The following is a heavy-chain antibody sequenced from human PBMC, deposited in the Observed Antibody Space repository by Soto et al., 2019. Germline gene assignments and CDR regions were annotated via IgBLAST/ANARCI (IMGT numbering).Heavy chain of an antibody. J-gene: IGHJ2*01. CDR1: GGPFSFYA. V-gene: IGHV1-69*11. CDR2: IIPALNTS. D-gene: IGHD3-22*01. Sequence: QVQLVQSGAEVKKPGSSVKVSCKASGGPFSFYAISWVRQAPGQGLEWMGGIIPALNTSDYAQSFQGRVTITADESTSTAYMELSSLTSEDTAVYFCARPGLSDYYYRDPYWYFDLWGRGTLVTVSS. CDR3: ARPGLSDYYYRDPYWYFDL.